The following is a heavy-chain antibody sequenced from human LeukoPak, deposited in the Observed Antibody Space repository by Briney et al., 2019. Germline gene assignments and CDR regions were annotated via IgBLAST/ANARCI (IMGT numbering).Heavy chain of an antibody. J-gene: IGHJ3*02. CDR2: IRYDGSNK. CDR1: GFTFSSYG. CDR3: AKDWGHTIFGVPAAFDI. Sequence: GGSLRLSCAASGFTFSSYGMHWVRQAPGKGLEWVAFIRYDGSNKYYADSVKGRFTISRDNSKNTLYLQMNSLRAEDTAVYYCAKDWGHTIFGVPAAFDIWGQGTMVTVSS. V-gene: IGHV3-30*02. D-gene: IGHD3-3*01.